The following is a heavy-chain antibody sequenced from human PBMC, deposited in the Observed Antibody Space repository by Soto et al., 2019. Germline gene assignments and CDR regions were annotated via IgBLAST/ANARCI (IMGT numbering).Heavy chain of an antibody. V-gene: IGHV3-23*01. CDR2: ISGSGGST. CDR3: AKAPRSGSGYYLIDY. J-gene: IGHJ4*02. D-gene: IGHD3-22*01. CDR1: GFTFSSYA. Sequence: HPGGSLRLSCAASGFTFSSYAMSWVRQAPGKGLEWVSAISGSGGSTYYADSVKGRFTISRDNSKNTLYLQMNSLRAEDTAVYYCAKAPRSGSGYYLIDYWGQGTLVTVSS.